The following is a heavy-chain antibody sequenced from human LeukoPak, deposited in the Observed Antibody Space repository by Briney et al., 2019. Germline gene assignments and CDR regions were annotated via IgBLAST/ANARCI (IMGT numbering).Heavy chain of an antibody. Sequence: SETLSITCTVSGGSISSYYWSWIRQPAGKGLEWIGRIYTSGSTNYNPSLKSRVTMSVDTSKNQFSLKLSSVTAADTAVYYCARVFTYCSSTSCYSSWYFDLWGRGTLVTVSS. CDR1: GGSISSYY. CDR2: IYTSGST. CDR3: ARVFTYCSSTSCYSSWYFDL. D-gene: IGHD2-2*02. V-gene: IGHV4-4*07. J-gene: IGHJ2*01.